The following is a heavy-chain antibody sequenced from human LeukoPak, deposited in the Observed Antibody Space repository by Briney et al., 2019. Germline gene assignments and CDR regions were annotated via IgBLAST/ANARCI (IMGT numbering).Heavy chain of an antibody. CDR2: ITGGGGGT. J-gene: IGHJ4*02. D-gene: IGHD3-22*01. CDR3: VKDRCLTTSCGSDY. CDR1: GFIFSGYR. Sequence: PGGSLRLSCAASGFIFSGYRMNWVRQAPGKGLEWVSGITGGGGGTYYADSVKGRFTISRDNSKDTLWLQMNSLRAEDAALYYCVKDRCLTTSCGSDYWGQGTLVTVSS. V-gene: IGHV3-23*01.